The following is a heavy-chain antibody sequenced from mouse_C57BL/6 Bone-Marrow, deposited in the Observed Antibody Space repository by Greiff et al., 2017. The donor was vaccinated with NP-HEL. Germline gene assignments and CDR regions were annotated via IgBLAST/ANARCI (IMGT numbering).Heavy chain of an antibody. J-gene: IGHJ4*01. CDR2: IYPRSGNT. D-gene: IGHD2-5*01. CDR3: ARSTYSNYGAMDY. CDR1: GYTFTSYG. Sequence: VQLQQPGAELVMPGASVKLSCKASGYTFTSYGISWVKQRTGQGLEWIGEIYPRSGNTYSNEKFKGKATLTADKSSSPAYMELRSLTSEDSAVDFCARSTYSNYGAMDYWGQGTSVTVSS. V-gene: IGHV1-81*01.